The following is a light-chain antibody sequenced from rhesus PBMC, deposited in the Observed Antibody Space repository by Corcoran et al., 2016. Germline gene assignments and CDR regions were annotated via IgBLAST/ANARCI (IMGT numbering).Light chain of an antibody. J-gene: IGKJ2*01. CDR2: KAS. CDR1: QGISSY. V-gene: IGKV1-25*01. Sequence: DIQMTQSPSSLSASVGDRVTITCRASQGISSYLAWYQQKPGKAPKLLFYKASTLQIGVPSRFSGIGSGTDFTLTISSLQPEDFATYYCQQRNSYPYSFGQGTKVEIK. CDR3: QQRNSYPYS.